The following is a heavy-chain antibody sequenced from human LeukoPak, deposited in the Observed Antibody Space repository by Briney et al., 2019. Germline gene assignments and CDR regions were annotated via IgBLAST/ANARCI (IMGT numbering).Heavy chain of an antibody. D-gene: IGHD1-26*01. V-gene: IGHV3-23*01. CDR2: ISAGGGST. J-gene: IGHJ4*02. CDR1: GFTFSNYA. CDR3: AKDSSGSYYGKSDF. Sequence: GGSLRLSCAASGFTFSNYAMSWVRQAPGKGLEWVSGISAGGGSTYYADSVKGRLTISRDNSKNTLYLQMNSLRGEDTAVYYCAKDSSGSYYGKSDFWGQGTLVAVSS.